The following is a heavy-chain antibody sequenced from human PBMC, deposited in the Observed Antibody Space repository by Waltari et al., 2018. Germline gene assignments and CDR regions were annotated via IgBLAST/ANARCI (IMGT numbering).Heavy chain of an antibody. CDR3: ARVEVAGGFGY. CDR2: IYHSGST. V-gene: IGHV4-4*02. J-gene: IGHJ4*02. Sequence: QVQLQASGPGLVKPSGTLSLTCHVAGGSISRSNWWRWVRQPPGKGLEWIGEIYHSGSTHYNPSLKSRVTISVDKSKNQFSLKLSSVTAADTAVYYCARVEVAGGFGYWGQGTLVTVSS. CDR1: GGSISRSNW. D-gene: IGHD6-19*01.